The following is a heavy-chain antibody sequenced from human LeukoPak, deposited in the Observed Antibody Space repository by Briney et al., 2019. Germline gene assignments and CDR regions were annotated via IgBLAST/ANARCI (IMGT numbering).Heavy chain of an antibody. Sequence: SQTLSLTCTVPGGSISSGGYYWSWIRQHPGKGLEWIGYIYYSGSTYYNPSLKSRVTISVDTSKNQFSLKLSSVTAADTAVYYCARANWFSSGGMDVWGQGTTVTVSS. CDR3: ARANWFSSGGMDV. J-gene: IGHJ6*02. V-gene: IGHV4-31*03. D-gene: IGHD5-18*01. CDR2: IYYSGST. CDR1: GGSISSGGYY.